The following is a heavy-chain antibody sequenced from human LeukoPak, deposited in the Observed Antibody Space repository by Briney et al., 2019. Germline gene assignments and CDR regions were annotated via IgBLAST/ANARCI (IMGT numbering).Heavy chain of an antibody. D-gene: IGHD6-13*01. V-gene: IGHV3-43*01. CDR2: ISWDGGIT. J-gene: IGHJ4*02. CDR1: GFTFHHYS. CDR3: TRRPYSSSWYYFDY. Sequence: GGSLRLSCAASGFTFHHYSMHWVRQPPGKGLEWVSLISWDGGITYYADSVEGRFTISRDNAKNSLYLQMSSPRVEDTAVYYCTRRPYSSSWYYFDYWGQGTLVTVSS.